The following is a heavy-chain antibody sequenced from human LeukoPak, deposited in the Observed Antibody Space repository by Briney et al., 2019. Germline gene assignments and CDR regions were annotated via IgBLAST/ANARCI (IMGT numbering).Heavy chain of an antibody. CDR2: ISAYNGNT. CDR3: ARISAGGYSTSYGMDV. Sequence: ASVKVSCKASGYTFTSYGISWVRQAPGQELEWMGWISAYNGNTNYAQKLQGRVTMTTDTSTSTAYMELRSLRSDDTAVYHCARISAGGYSTSYGMDVWGQGTTVTVSS. CDR1: GYTFTSYG. J-gene: IGHJ6*02. D-gene: IGHD5-18*01. V-gene: IGHV1-18*01.